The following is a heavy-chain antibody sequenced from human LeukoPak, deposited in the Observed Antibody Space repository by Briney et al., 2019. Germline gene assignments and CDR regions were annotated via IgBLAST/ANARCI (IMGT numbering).Heavy chain of an antibody. CDR2: VKSDGAGT. D-gene: IGHD3-22*01. CDR3: ARCTTASSGWCNWLDP. Sequence: GGSLRLSCAASRFTFSSYSMNWVRQAPGKGLAWVASVKSDGAGTHYADSVKGRFTISRDNSKNILYLQMNSLRAEDTAIYYCARCTTASSGWCNWLDPWGQGTLVTVSS. CDR1: RFTFSSYS. J-gene: IGHJ5*02. V-gene: IGHV3-23*01.